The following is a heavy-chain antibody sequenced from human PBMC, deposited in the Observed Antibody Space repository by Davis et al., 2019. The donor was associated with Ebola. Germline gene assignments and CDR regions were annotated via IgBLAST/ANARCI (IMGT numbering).Heavy chain of an antibody. J-gene: IGHJ4*02. V-gene: IGHV5-51*01. D-gene: IGHD1-26*01. CDR2: IYPGDSDT. Sequence: GESLKISCKGSGYSFTSYWIGWVRQLPGKGLEWMGIIYPGDSDTRYSPSFQGQVTISADKSISTAYLQWSSLKASDTAMYYCATPWVGATTGFVYWGQGTLVTVSS. CDR1: GYSFTSYW. CDR3: ATPWVGATTGFVY.